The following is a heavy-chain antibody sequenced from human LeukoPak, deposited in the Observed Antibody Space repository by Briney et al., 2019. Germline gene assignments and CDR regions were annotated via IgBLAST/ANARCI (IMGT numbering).Heavy chain of an antibody. V-gene: IGHV3-21*01. D-gene: IGHD3-22*01. CDR1: GFTFSDST. CDR2: INSAGSTM. J-gene: IGHJ4*02. CDR3: VRGDSRDY. Sequence: PGGSLRLSCAASGFTFSDSTMNWVRQASGKGLEWVASINSAGSTMHYADSVKGRLTISRDNAKNSLYLQLNSLRAEDTAVYYCVRGDSRDYWGQGTLITVSS.